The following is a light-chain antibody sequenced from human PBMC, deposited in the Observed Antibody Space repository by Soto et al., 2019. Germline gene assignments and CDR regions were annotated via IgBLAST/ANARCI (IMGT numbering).Light chain of an antibody. J-gene: IGKJ3*01. V-gene: IGKV3-20*01. CDR3: QQYGSSPT. Sequence: EIVLTQSPGTLSLSPGERATLSCRASQSVSSSYLAWYQQKPDQAPRLLFYGASSRATGIPDRFSGSGSGTDFTLTISRLEPEDFAVYYCQQYGSSPTFGPGTKVDIK. CDR1: QSVSSSY. CDR2: GAS.